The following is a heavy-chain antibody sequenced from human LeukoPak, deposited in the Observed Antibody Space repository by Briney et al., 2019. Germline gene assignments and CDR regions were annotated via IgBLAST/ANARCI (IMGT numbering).Heavy chain of an antibody. D-gene: IGHD1-26*01. CDR2: ISSTGGTT. CDR1: GITFSSYG. Sequence: GGSLRLSCAASGITFSSYGMSWVRQAPGKGLEWVSSISSTGGTTYYADSVKGRFTISRDNAKNSLYLQMDSLRAEDTAIYYCTRELVGATLGASFDYWGQGTLVTVSS. V-gene: IGHV3-48*03. CDR3: TRELVGATLGASFDY. J-gene: IGHJ4*02.